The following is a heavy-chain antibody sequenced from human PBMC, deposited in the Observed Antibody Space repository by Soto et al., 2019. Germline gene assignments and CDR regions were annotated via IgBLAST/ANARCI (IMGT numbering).Heavy chain of an antibody. Sequence: QVQLQESGPGLVKPSETLSLTCTVSGDFNTNYYWSWIRQPPGKGLEWMGFIYSSGSTRYNPSLRRRITMSLDTSKNQFSLKLSSVAAADTAVYYCARHLSVRGVFDFWGQGTLVTVSS. CDR3: ARHLSVRGVFDF. CDR2: IYSSGST. D-gene: IGHD3-10*01. J-gene: IGHJ4*02. CDR1: GDFNTNYY. V-gene: IGHV4-59*08.